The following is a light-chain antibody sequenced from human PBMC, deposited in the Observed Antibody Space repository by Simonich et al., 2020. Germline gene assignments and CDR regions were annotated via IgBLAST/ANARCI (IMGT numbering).Light chain of an antibody. CDR2: DVS. J-gene: IGLJ3*02. CDR1: SSDVGGYNY. CDR3: CSYAGSYTWV. Sequence: QSALTQPRSVSGSPGPSVTISCTGTSSDVGGYNYVSWYQQHPGKAPKLMLYDVSKRPSGVPDRFSGSKSGNTASLTISGLQAEDEADYYCCSYAGSYTWVFGGGTKLTVL. V-gene: IGLV2-11*01.